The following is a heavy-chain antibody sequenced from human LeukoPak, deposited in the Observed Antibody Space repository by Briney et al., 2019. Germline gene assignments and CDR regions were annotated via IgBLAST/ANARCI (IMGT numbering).Heavy chain of an antibody. J-gene: IGHJ5*02. V-gene: IGHV1-8*01. CDR2: MNANSGNT. CDR1: GYTFTSYD. D-gene: IGHD2-2*01. CDR3: ARDALPDRYCSSTSCLNWFDP. Sequence: ASVKVSCKASGYTFTSYDINWVRQATGHGLEWMGWMNANSGNTGYAQKFQVRVTMTRNTSISTAYMELSSLRSEDTAVYYCARDALPDRYCSSTSCLNWFDPWGQGTLVTVSS.